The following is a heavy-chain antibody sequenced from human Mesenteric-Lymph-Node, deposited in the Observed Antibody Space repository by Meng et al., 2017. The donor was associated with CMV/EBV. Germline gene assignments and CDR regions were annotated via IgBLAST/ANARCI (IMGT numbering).Heavy chain of an antibody. D-gene: IGHD2-2*01. J-gene: IGHJ5*02. CDR3: ARHCSSASRYRGNWLDP. CDR2: THNSGDS. Sequence: SETLSLTCSVSGVSISTSDFYWGWVRQPPGKGLEWLGSTHNSGDSYYSPSLRSRLTISFDPSKNRFSLKLRSVTAADTAVYYCARHCSSASRYRGNWLDPWGQGALVTVSS. CDR1: GVSISTSDFY. V-gene: IGHV4-39*07.